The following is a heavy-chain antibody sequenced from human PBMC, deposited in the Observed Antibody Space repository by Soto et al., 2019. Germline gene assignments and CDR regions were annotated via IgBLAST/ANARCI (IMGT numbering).Heavy chain of an antibody. D-gene: IGHD1-1*01. Sequence: QVQLAQSGAEVKKPGASVTVSCKASGYTFSSYGISWVRQAPGQGLEWVGWISVHNGYTKYATELQGRVTMTTATSTSTAYMELRSLRSDASAVYYCARLEHNFGPHDYWGQGTLVTVTS. CDR3: ARLEHNFGPHDY. V-gene: IGHV1-18*01. CDR2: ISVHNGYT. CDR1: GYTFSSYG. J-gene: IGHJ4*02.